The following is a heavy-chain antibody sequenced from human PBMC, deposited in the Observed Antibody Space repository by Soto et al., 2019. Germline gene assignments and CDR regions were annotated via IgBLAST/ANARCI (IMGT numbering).Heavy chain of an antibody. CDR2: VNPNNGDT. D-gene: IGHD3-10*01. V-gene: IGHV1-8*01. J-gene: IGHJ4*02. CDR3: AKVSRKGSAIDFDY. CDR1: GYTFSNYD. Sequence: QVQLVQSGAELKKPGASVKVSCKASGYTFSNYDMNWVRQATGQGPEWIGWVNPNNGDTGYAQKFQGRVPLTTDISTTTASTELTSLRSEDTAIYYCAKVSRKGSAIDFDYWGQGTLITVSS.